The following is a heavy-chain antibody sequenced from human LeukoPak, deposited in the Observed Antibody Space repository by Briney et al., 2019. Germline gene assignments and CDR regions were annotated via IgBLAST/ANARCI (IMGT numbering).Heavy chain of an antibody. Sequence: SETLSLTCAVYGGSFSGYHWSWIRQPPGKGLEWIGEINHSGSTNYNPSLKSRVTISVDTSKNQFSLKLSSVTAADTAVYYCARGGPATAYDYWGQGTLVTVSS. CDR3: ARGGPATAYDY. CDR2: INHSGST. V-gene: IGHV4-34*01. J-gene: IGHJ4*02. CDR1: GGSFSGYH. D-gene: IGHD5-12*01.